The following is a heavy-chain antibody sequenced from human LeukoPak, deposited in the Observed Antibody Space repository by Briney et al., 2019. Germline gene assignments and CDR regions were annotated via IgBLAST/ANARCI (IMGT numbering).Heavy chain of an antibody. Sequence: GGSLRLSCAASGFTFISYPMTWVRQAPGEGLEWVSTISGSGDTSFYADSVKGRFTISRDSSRNTLYLQMNSLTAEDTTVYYCVKAPLRGNYFWSGLSSFDCWGQGTLVTVSS. CDR2: ISGSGDTS. D-gene: IGHD3-3*01. V-gene: IGHV3-23*01. CDR1: GFTFISYP. J-gene: IGHJ4*02. CDR3: VKAPLRGNYFWSGLSSFDC.